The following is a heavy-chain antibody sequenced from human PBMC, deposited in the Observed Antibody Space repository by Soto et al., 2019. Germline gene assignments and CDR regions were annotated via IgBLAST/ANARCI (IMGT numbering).Heavy chain of an antibody. V-gene: IGHV1-69*13. CDR2: IIPIFGTA. J-gene: IGHJ6*02. CDR3: ARRVLRFLEWHMDV. D-gene: IGHD3-3*01. CDR1: GGTFSSYA. Sequence: SVKVSCKASGGTFSSYAISWVRQSPGQGLEWMGGIIPIFGTANYAQKFQGRVTITADESTSTAYMELSSLRSEDTAVYYCARRVLRFLEWHMDVWGQGTTVTVSS.